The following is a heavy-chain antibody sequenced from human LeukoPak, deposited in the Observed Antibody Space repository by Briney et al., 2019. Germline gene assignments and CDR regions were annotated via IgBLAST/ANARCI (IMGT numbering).Heavy chain of an antibody. J-gene: IGHJ4*02. CDR1: GFTFSSYA. CDR3: VTWIQLWLIPY. CDR2: ISGSGGST. V-gene: IGHV3-23*01. Sequence: GGSLRLSCAASGFTFSSYAMSWVRQAPGKGLEWVSAISGSGGSTYYADSVKGRFTISRDNSKNTLYLQMNSLRAEDTAVYYCVTWIQLWLIPYWGQGTLVTVSS. D-gene: IGHD5-18*01.